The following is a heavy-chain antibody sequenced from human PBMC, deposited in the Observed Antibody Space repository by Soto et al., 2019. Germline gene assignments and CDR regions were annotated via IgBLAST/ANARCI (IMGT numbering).Heavy chain of an antibody. D-gene: IGHD3-10*01. CDR3: AHHPYYGLGSYSFDY. CDR1: GFSLTTSGVG. Sequence: QITLKESGPTLVRPTQTLTLTCTFSGFSLTTSGVGVGWIRQPPGKALEWLAVIYWDDDKRYSSSLKSRLTITKDTSKNHVVLTMTKMDPVDTARYYCAHHPYYGLGSYSFDYWGQGTLVTVSS. V-gene: IGHV2-5*02. J-gene: IGHJ4*02. CDR2: IYWDDDK.